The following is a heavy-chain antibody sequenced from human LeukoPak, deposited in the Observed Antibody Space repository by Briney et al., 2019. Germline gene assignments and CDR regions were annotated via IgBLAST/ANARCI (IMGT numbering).Heavy chain of an antibody. D-gene: IGHD6-19*01. J-gene: IGHJ3*02. CDR3: ARHPRVIAVAGTDAFDI. V-gene: IGHV1-2*02. CDR1: GYTFTGYY. CDR2: INPNSGGT. Sequence: ASVKVSCKASGYTFTGYYMHWVRQAPGQGLEWMGWINPNSGGTNYAQKFQGRVTMTRDTSISTAYMELSRLRSDDTAVYYCARHPRVIAVAGTDAFDIWAKGQWSPSLQ.